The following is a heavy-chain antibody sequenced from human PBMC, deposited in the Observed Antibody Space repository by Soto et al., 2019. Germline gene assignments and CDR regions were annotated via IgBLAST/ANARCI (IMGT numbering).Heavy chain of an antibody. CDR1: GFTFSSYW. CDR2: IKQDGSEK. V-gene: IGHV3-7*01. CDR3: AGERYSSSWYSDYYYYMDV. Sequence: PGGSLRLSCAASGFTFSSYWMSWVRQAPGKGLEWVANIKQDGSEKYYVDSVKGRFTISRDNAKNSLYLQMNSLRAEDTAVYYCAGERYSSSWYSDYYYYMDVWGKGTTVTVSS. J-gene: IGHJ6*03. D-gene: IGHD6-13*01.